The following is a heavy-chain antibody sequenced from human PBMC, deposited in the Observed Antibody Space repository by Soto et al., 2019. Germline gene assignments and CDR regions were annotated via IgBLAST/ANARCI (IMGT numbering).Heavy chain of an antibody. D-gene: IGHD5-12*01. CDR2: INIDGSST. J-gene: IGHJ4*02. CDR3: ARSRDGYNFVGDC. V-gene: IGHV3-74*01. CDR1: GFTLSSYW. Sequence: EVQLVESGGGLVQPGGSLRLSCAASGFTLSSYWMHWVRQAPGKGLVWISRINIDGSSTSYADSVKGRFTISRDTAKNTLYLQVTSLRAEDTAVYYCARSRDGYNFVGDCWGQGTLVTVSS.